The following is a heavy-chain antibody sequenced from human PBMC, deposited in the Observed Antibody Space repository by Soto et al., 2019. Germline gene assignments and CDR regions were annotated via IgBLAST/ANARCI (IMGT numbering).Heavy chain of an antibody. CDR1: GGSVSSGSYY. CDR3: ARAITGTTGHLGFDP. CDR2: IYYSGST. Sequence: TLSLTCTVSGGSVSSGSYYWSWIRQPPGKGLEWIGYIYYSGSTNYNPSLKSRVTISVDTSKNQFSLKLSSVTAADTAVYYCARAITGTTGHLGFDPWGQGTLVTVSS. J-gene: IGHJ5*02. V-gene: IGHV4-61*01. D-gene: IGHD1-7*01.